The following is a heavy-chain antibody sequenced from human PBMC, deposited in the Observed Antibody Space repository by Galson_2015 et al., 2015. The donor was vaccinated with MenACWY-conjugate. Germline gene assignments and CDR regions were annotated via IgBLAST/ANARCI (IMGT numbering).Heavy chain of an antibody. J-gene: IGHJ6*03. D-gene: IGHD2-2*01. V-gene: IGHV3-53*01. CDR2: IYSGGST. CDR3: ARAGSENCRTTNCLSLGAKFSYYYYMDV. CDR1: GFTVNTNY. Sequence: SLRLSCAASGFTVNTNYMTWVRQAPGKGLGWVSIIYSGGSTYYPDSVRGRFTISRDNSKNTLYLQMDSLRADDTAVYYCARAGSENCRTTNCLSLGAKFSYYYYMDVWGKGTMVTVSS.